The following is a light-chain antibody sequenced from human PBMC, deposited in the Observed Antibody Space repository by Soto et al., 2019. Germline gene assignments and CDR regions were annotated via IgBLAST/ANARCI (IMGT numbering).Light chain of an antibody. CDR3: QQFSSYPLT. CDR2: DAS. V-gene: IGKV3-20*01. CDR1: QTVRKNY. J-gene: IGKJ4*01. Sequence: ELVLTQAPGTLSLSPGERATLSCRASQTVRKNYLAWYQQKPGQAPRLLIYDASSGATGIPDRFSGGGSGTDFTLTISRLEPEDFAVYYCQQFSSYPLTFGGGTKVEI.